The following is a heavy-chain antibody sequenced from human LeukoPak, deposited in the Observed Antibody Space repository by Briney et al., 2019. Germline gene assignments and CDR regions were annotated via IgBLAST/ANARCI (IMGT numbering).Heavy chain of an antibody. CDR3: ARGPSSSWPSDAFDI. D-gene: IGHD6-13*01. Sequence: SETLSLTCTVSGGSISSYYWSWIRQPPGKGLEWIGYIFYSGSTNYNPSLKSRVTISVDTSKNQFSLKLSSVTAADTAVYYCARGPSSSWPSDAFDIWGQGTMVTVSS. V-gene: IGHV4-59*12. J-gene: IGHJ3*02. CDR1: GGSISSYY. CDR2: IFYSGST.